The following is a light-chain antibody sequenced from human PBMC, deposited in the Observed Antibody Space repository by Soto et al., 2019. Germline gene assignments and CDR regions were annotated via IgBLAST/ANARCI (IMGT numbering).Light chain of an antibody. Sequence: IHRTQSPSSLSASVGDRITVTCRASQRITTYVNWYQLKPGEAPKLLISTSGTLQRGVPSRFSGSGSGTDFTLTLTRLQPADFATYFCQQTYSTPYTFGQGTKLEIK. CDR2: TSG. J-gene: IGKJ2*01. CDR3: QQTYSTPYT. CDR1: QRITTY. V-gene: IGKV1-39*01.